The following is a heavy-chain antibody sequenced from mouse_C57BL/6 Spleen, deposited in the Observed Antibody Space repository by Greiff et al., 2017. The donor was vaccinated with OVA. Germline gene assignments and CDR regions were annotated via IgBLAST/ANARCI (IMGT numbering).Heavy chain of an antibody. CDR1: GYAFSSYW. CDR3: ARSLTGPGAWFAY. CDR2: IYPGDSDT. J-gene: IGHJ3*01. Sequence: VQLQQSGAELVKPGASVKISCKASGYAFSSYWMNWVKQRPGKGLEWIGQIYPGDSDTNYNGKFKGKATLTADKSSSTAYMQLSSLTSEDSSVYFCARSLTGPGAWFAYWGQGTLVTVSA. V-gene: IGHV1-80*01. D-gene: IGHD4-1*01.